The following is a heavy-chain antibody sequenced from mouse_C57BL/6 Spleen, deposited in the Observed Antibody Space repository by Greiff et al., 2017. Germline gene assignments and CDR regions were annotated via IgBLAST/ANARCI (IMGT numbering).Heavy chain of an antibody. CDR3: ARKDYGSLYYAMDY. J-gene: IGHJ4*01. CDR2: ISSGSSTI. CDR1: GFTFSDYG. D-gene: IGHD1-1*01. V-gene: IGHV5-17*01. Sequence: DVQLQESGGGLVKPGGSLKLSCAASGFTFSDYGMHWVRQAPEKGLEWVAYISSGSSTIYYADTVKGRFTISRDNAKNTLFLQMTSLRSEDTAMYYCARKDYGSLYYAMDYWGQGTSVTVSS.